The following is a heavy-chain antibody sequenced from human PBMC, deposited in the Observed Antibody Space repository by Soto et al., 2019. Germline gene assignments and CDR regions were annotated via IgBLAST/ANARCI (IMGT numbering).Heavy chain of an antibody. CDR2: IYYSGST. CDR1: GGSISSYY. Sequence: SETLSLSCTVSGGSISSYYWSWIRQPPGKGLEWIGYIYYSGSTYYNPSLKSRVTISVGTSKNQFSLKLSSVTAADTAVYYCARFGFGELQPWGQGTLVTVSS. V-gene: IGHV4-59*06. CDR3: ARFGFGELQP. D-gene: IGHD3-10*01. J-gene: IGHJ5*02.